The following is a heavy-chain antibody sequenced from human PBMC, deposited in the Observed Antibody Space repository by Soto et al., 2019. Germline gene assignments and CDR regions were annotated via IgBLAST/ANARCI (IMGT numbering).Heavy chain of an antibody. CDR1: GGTFSSYA. Sequence: SGKVSCKAYGGTFSSYAISWVRQAPGQGLEWMGGIIPIFGTANYAQKFQGRVTITADESTSTAYMELSSLRSEDTAVYYCARGDPYGDYVYWGQGTLVTVSS. J-gene: IGHJ4*02. CDR3: ARGDPYGDYVY. D-gene: IGHD4-17*01. CDR2: IIPIFGTA. V-gene: IGHV1-69*13.